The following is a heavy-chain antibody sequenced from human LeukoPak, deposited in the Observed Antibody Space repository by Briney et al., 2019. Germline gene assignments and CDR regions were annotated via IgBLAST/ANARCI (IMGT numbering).Heavy chain of an antibody. V-gene: IGHV3-7*03. Sequence: GSLRLSCAASGFPFSSYWMTWVRQFPGKGLEWVANIKQDGNEKYYVDSVKGRFTISRDNAKNSLYLQMNSLRAEDTAVYYCASYQYYYDSSGRDYWGQGTLVTVSS. D-gene: IGHD3-22*01. CDR1: GFPFSSYW. CDR3: ASYQYYYDSSGRDY. J-gene: IGHJ4*02. CDR2: IKQDGNEK.